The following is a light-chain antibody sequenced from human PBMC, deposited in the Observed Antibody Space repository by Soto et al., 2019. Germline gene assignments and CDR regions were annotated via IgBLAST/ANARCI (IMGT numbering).Light chain of an antibody. J-gene: IGKJ1*01. CDR3: QQHSHWPPWT. Sequence: ILMTQSPDTLSVSPGERATLACRASQSIAEKVVWYQQKPGQAPRLLIHGASNRATGIPDRFSGSGSGTDFTLTISNLEPEDFAVYYCQQHSHWPPWTFGQGTKVDIK. CDR1: QSIAEK. CDR2: GAS. V-gene: IGKV3-11*01.